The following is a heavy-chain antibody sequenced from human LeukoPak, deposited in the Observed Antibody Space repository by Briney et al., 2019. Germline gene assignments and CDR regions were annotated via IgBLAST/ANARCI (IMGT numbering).Heavy chain of an antibody. CDR2: ISYDGSNK. CDR3: AKDLGYCGVGSCTTIDY. J-gene: IGHJ4*02. Sequence: GGSLRLSCAASGFTFSSYGMHWVRQAPGKGLEWVAVISYDGSNKYYADSVKGRFTISRDNSKNTLFLQMNSLRAEDTAVYYCAKDLGYCGVGSCTTIDYWGQGTLVTVSS. D-gene: IGHD2-15*01. V-gene: IGHV3-30*18. CDR1: GFTFSSYG.